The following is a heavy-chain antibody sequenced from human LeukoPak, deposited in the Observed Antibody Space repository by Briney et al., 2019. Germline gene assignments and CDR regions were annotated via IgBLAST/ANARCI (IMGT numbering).Heavy chain of an antibody. Sequence: PSETLSLTCTVSGDSISRYYWIWIRQSPVKGLEWIGYISSTGGTNYNPSLKNRVAMSLDSSKNQFSLRLRPLTAADTAVYYCASAWWLLSPFDNWGQGTLVTVSS. J-gene: IGHJ4*02. D-gene: IGHD2-21*02. V-gene: IGHV4-4*08. CDR2: ISSTGGT. CDR1: GDSISRYY. CDR3: ASAWWLLSPFDN.